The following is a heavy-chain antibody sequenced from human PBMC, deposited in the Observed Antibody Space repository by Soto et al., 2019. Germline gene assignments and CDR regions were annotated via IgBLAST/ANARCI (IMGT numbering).Heavy chain of an antibody. Sequence: GGSLRLSCAASGFPFSSYAMSWVRQAPGKGLEWVSTIHGGGDYTHYTDSVKGRFTISRDNAKNSLYLQMNSLRAEDTAVYYCARVRSSGWHGYYFDYWGQGTLVTVSS. CDR3: ARVRSSGWHGYYFDY. V-gene: IGHV3-23*01. J-gene: IGHJ4*02. D-gene: IGHD6-19*01. CDR2: IHGGGDYT. CDR1: GFPFSSYA.